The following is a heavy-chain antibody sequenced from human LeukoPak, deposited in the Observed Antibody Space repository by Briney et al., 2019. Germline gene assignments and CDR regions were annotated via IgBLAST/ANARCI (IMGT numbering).Heavy chain of an antibody. CDR2: IYTSGST. CDR1: GGSISSSSYY. J-gene: IGHJ4*02. Sequence: SETLSLTCTVSGGSISSSSYYWSWIRQPAGKGLEWIGRIYTSGSTNYNPSLKSRVTMSVDTSKNQFSLKLSSVTAADTAVYYCARDGELRPLGYWGQGTLVTVSS. D-gene: IGHD1-7*01. CDR3: ARDGELRPLGY. V-gene: IGHV4-61*02.